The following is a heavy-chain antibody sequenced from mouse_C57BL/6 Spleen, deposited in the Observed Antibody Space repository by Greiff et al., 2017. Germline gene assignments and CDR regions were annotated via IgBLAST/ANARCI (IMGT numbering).Heavy chain of an antibody. Sequence: QVTLKESGPGILQPSQTLSLTCSSSGFSLSTFGMGLVWIRQPSGNGLVWLAHIWWDDDKYYNPALKSRLTISKDTSKNQVFLKIANVDTADTATYYCAGFYGNYRYFDVWGTGTTVTVSS. V-gene: IGHV8-8*01. CDR3: AGFYGNYRYFDV. CDR2: IWWDDDK. CDR1: GFSLSTFGMG. D-gene: IGHD2-1*01. J-gene: IGHJ1*03.